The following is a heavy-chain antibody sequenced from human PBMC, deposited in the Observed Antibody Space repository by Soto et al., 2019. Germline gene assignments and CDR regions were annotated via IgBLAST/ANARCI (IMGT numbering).Heavy chain of an antibody. CDR1: GYTFTSYD. Sequence: QVQLVQSGAEVKKPGASVKVSCKASGYTFTSYDINWVRQATGQGLEWMGWINPNSGNTGYAQKYQGRVPMPRNTSISTAYMELSSLRSEDTAVYYCARAPYAYGDYFTFDYWGQGPLVTVSP. CDR3: ARAPYAYGDYFTFDY. D-gene: IGHD4-17*01. J-gene: IGHJ4*02. V-gene: IGHV1-8*01. CDR2: INPNSGNT.